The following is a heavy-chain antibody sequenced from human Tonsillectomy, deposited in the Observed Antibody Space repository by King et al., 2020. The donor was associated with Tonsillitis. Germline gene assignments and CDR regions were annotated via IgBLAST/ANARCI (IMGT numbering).Heavy chain of an antibody. CDR1: GFTFSSYA. CDR3: VKDFLLSGNYYFIGFDY. D-gene: IGHD1-26*01. J-gene: IGHJ4*02. V-gene: IGHV3-64D*06. Sequence: DVQLVESGGGLVQPGGSLRLSCSASGFTFSSYAMHWVRQAPGKGLEYVSAISSNGGSTYYADSVKGRFTISRDNSKNTLYLQMSSLRAEDTAVYYCVKDFLLSGNYYFIGFDYWGQGTLVTVSS. CDR2: ISSNGGST.